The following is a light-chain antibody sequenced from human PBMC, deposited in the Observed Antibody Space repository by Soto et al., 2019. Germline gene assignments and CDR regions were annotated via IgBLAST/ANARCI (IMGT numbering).Light chain of an antibody. CDR1: QGINIW. V-gene: IGKV1-12*01. CDR3: QHTNTFPLT. Sequence: DLQMSQSPSSVAASAGDRDTITCRARQGINIWLAWYQQKPGKAPKLLIYAASSLQRGVPSRFSGSGSGTDFTLTINSLQPEDFATYYCQHTNTFPLTFGGGTKVEIK. CDR2: AAS. J-gene: IGKJ4*01.